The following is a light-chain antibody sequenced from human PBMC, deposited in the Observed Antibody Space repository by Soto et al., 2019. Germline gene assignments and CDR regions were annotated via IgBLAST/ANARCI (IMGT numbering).Light chain of an antibody. CDR1: SSNIGAGYD. CDR3: HSYDSSLSAVV. V-gene: IGLV1-40*01. CDR2: GNM. J-gene: IGLJ2*01. Sequence: QSALTQPPSVSGAPGQRVTISCTGSSSNIGAGYDVQRYQQLPGTAPKLLIYGNMNRPSGVPDRFSGSKSGTSASLAITWLQAEDEADYYCHSYDSSLSAVVFGGGTKVTVL.